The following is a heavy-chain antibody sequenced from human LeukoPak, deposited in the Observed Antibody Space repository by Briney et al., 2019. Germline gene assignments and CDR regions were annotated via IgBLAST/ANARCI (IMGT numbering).Heavy chain of an antibody. CDR3: AKSISSGSGAYYRGTFDY. V-gene: IGHV3-23*01. CDR2: ISGSGGNA. J-gene: IGHJ4*02. CDR1: GFTFTSYA. Sequence: AGXSLRLSCAASGFTFTSYAISWVSQAQGKGLEWVSAISGSGGNAYYADSVKGRFTSSRDNSKNTLYLQMNSLRAEDTAVYYCAKSISSGSGAYYRGTFDYWGMGTLVTVSS. D-gene: IGHD3-22*01.